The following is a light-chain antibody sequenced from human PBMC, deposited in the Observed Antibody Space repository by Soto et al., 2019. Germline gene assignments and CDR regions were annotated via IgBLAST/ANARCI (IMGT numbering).Light chain of an antibody. J-gene: IGLJ2*01. V-gene: IGLV2-14*01. CDR1: NSDIGGYNY. Sequence: QSALTQPASVSGSPGQSITISCTGTNSDIGGYNYVSWYQHHPGKAPKLMIYGVTNRPSGISNRFSGSKSGNTASLTISGLQAEDEADYYCRSYTSVTIVVFGGGTKLTVL. CDR2: GVT. CDR3: RSYTSVTIVV.